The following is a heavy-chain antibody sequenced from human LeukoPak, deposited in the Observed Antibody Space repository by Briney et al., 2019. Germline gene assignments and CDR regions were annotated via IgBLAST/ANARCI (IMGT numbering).Heavy chain of an antibody. V-gene: IGHV3-30*03. CDR2: ISYDGSNK. D-gene: IGHD2/OR15-2a*01. CDR1: GFTFSSYG. Sequence: GGSLRLSCAASGFTFSSYGMHWVRQAPGKGLEWVAVISYDGSNKYYADSVKGRFTMSRDNAKNTLYLQMNSLRAEDTAVYYCARVTGEDFYAELNHYYYYYYMDVWGKGTMVTVSS. CDR3: ARVTGEDFYAELNHYYYYYYMDV. J-gene: IGHJ6*03.